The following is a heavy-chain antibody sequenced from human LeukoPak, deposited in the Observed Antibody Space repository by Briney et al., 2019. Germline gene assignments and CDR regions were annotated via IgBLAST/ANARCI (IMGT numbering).Heavy chain of an antibody. Sequence: PGRSLRLSCAASEFTFSSYAMHWVRQAPGKGLEWVAVISYDGSNKYYADSVKGRFTISRDNSKNTLYLQMNSLRAEDAAVYYCARGGYYDSSGYPPRPFDPWGQGTLVTVSS. CDR1: EFTFSSYA. V-gene: IGHV3-30*04. J-gene: IGHJ5*02. CDR3: ARGGYYDSSGYPPRPFDP. CDR2: ISYDGSNK. D-gene: IGHD3-22*01.